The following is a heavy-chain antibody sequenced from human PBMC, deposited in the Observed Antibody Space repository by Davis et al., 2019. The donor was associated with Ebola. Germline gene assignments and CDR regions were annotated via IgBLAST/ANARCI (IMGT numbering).Heavy chain of an antibody. Sequence: AASVKVSCKASGYTFTGYYMHWVRQAPGQGLEWMGCITPNSGGTNYAQKFQGRVTMTRDTSISTAYMELSRLRSDDTAVYYCARDRSSYDSSGYYRWFDPWGQGTLVTVSS. J-gene: IGHJ5*02. CDR2: ITPNSGGT. V-gene: IGHV1-2*02. CDR1: GYTFTGYY. CDR3: ARDRSSYDSSGYYRWFDP. D-gene: IGHD3-22*01.